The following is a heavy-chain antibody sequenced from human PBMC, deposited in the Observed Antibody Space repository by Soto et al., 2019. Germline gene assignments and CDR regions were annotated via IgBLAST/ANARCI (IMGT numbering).Heavy chain of an antibody. Sequence: PSETLSLTCTVSGGSISSGDYYWSWIRQPPGKGLEWIGYIYYSGSTYYNPSLKSRVTISVGTSKNQFSLKLSSVTAADTAVYYCAREASGVVSFDYWGQGTLVTVSS. J-gene: IGHJ4*02. CDR3: AREASGVVSFDY. CDR1: GGSISSGDYY. V-gene: IGHV4-30-4*01. CDR2: IYYSGST. D-gene: IGHD3-3*01.